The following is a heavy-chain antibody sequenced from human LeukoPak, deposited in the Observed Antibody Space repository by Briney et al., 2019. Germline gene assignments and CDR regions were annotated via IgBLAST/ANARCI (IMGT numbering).Heavy chain of an antibody. J-gene: IGHJ6*02. D-gene: IGHD3-10*01. Sequence: GESLEISSKGSGYTFTNYWIGWVRQMPGKGLEWMGTIYPGDSDTRYGPSFQGQVTISADKSISTAYLQWSSLGASDTAIYYCARSGQLLWVGDARRPYYYAIDVWGQGTTVTVSS. CDR1: GYTFTNYW. CDR2: IYPGDSDT. CDR3: ARSGQLLWVGDARRPYYYAIDV. V-gene: IGHV5-51*01.